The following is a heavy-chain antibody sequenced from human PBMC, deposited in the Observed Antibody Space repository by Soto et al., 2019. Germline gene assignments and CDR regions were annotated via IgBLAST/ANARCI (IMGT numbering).Heavy chain of an antibody. CDR3: AKDAVPYNGKWDWFDS. V-gene: IGHV3-23*01. CDR1: RFTFSDFA. D-gene: IGHD1-20*01. Sequence: DVQLLESGGGLVQPGGSLTLSCAASRFTFSDFAMSWVRQAPGKGLEWVSSGGGVGADTYYADSVKGRFRISRDNSKNTLYLQMDSLRDEDTAVYYCAKDAVPYNGKWDWFDSWGQGTLVIVSS. J-gene: IGHJ5*01. CDR2: GGGVGADT.